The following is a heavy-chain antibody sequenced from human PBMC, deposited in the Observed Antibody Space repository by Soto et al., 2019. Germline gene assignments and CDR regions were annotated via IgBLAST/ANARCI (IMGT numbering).Heavy chain of an antibody. Sequence: QVQLQESGPGLVKSSQTLSLTCTVSGGSISSGGLYWNWIRQHPGKGLEWIGDIYYTGSTYYNPSLKSRLIISIDASKTQFSLKLNSVTAADTAVYFCASGGDRYGDYHIFDDWGQGTLVTVSS. V-gene: IGHV4-31*03. CDR2: IYYTGST. J-gene: IGHJ4*02. CDR1: GGSISSGGLY. D-gene: IGHD4-17*01. CDR3: ASGGDRYGDYHIFDD.